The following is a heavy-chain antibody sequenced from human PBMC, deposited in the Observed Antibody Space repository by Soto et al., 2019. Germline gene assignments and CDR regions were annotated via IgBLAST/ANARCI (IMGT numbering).Heavy chain of an antibody. D-gene: IGHD2-21*01. CDR3: AKDRVSVRHNYFDY. V-gene: IGHV3-23*01. J-gene: IGHJ4*02. CDR1: GFTFSIYA. Sequence: GSLRLSCAASGFTFSIYAMGWVRQAPGKGLEWVSGISGSGGSTYYADSVKGRFTISRDNSKSTLYLQMDSLRAEDTAVYYCAKDRVSVRHNYFDYWGQGTLVTVSS. CDR2: ISGSGGST.